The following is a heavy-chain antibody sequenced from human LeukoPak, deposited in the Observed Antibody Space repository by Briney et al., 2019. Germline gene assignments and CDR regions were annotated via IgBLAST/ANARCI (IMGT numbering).Heavy chain of an antibody. V-gene: IGHV1-3*01. J-gene: IGHJ4*02. D-gene: IGHD6-19*01. Sequence: ASVTVSCTASGYTFTSYAMHWVRQAPGQRLEWMGRINAGNGNTKYSQKFQGRVTITRDTSASTVYMELSSLRSEDTAVYYCARDQRQWLAIDYWGQGTLVTVSS. CDR3: ARDQRQWLAIDY. CDR2: INAGNGNT. CDR1: GYTFTSYA.